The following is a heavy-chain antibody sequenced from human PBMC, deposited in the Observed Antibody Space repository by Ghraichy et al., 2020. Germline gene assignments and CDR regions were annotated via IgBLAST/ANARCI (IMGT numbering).Heavy chain of an antibody. CDR1: GGSMSSSGFY. V-gene: IGHV4-31*03. D-gene: IGHD3-10*01. Sequence: SETLSLTCTVSGGSMSSSGFYWTWIRHLPGKGLEWIGYMYYSGSTYYNPSLKSRVTISVDTYKNQFSLKLNSVTAADTAVYYCAGMVRGVTYGMDVWGPGTTVTVSS. CDR2: MYYSGST. J-gene: IGHJ6*02. CDR3: AGMVRGVTYGMDV.